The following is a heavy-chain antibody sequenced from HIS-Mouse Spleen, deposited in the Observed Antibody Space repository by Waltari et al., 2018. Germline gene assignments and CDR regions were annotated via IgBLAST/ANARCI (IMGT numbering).Heavy chain of an antibody. CDR1: GGSISSSSYY. V-gene: IGHV4-39*07. Sequence: QLQLQESGPGLVKPSETLSLTCTVSGGSISSSSYYWGWIRQPPGKGLGWIGSIDYSGRTYYNPSLKSRVTRSVDTSKNQFSLKLSSVTAADTAVYYCAREIPYSSSWYDWYFDLWGRGTLVTVSS. CDR2: IDYSGRT. J-gene: IGHJ2*01. CDR3: AREIPYSSSWYDWYFDL. D-gene: IGHD6-13*01.